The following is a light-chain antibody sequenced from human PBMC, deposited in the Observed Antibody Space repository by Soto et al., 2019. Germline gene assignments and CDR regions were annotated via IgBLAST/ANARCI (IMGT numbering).Light chain of an antibody. Sequence: EIVMTQSPATLSVSPGERATLSCTASQSVSSNLAWYQQKPGQAPRLLIYGASTRATGIPARFSGSGSGTEFTLTISRLQSADFAVYYCQQYSNWPRTFGQGTKVEIK. CDR2: GAS. V-gene: IGKV3-15*01. CDR1: QSVSSN. CDR3: QQYSNWPRT. J-gene: IGKJ1*01.